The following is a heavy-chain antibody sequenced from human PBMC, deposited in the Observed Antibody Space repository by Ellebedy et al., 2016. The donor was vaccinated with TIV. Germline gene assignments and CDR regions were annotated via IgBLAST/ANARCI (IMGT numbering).Heavy chain of an antibody. CDR2: IKQDGSEK. CDR1: GFTFSSYW. V-gene: IGHV3-7*01. CDR3: ARDFDCSSATCYDGGFDY. Sequence: PGGSLRLSCAASGFTFSSYWMSWVRRAPGKGLEWVANIKQDGSEKYYVDSVKGRFTISRDNAKNSLYLQMNSLRAEDTAVYYCARDFDCSSATCYDGGFDYWGQGTLVTVSS. D-gene: IGHD2-2*01. J-gene: IGHJ4*02.